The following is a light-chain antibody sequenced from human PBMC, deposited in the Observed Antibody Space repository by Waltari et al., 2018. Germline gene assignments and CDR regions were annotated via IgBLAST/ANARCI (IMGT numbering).Light chain of an antibody. V-gene: IGKV3-15*01. J-gene: IGKJ1*01. CDR1: QSVRNN. CDR2: GAS. Sequence: EIVMTQSPATLSVSPGERATLPCRASQSVRNNLVWYQQKPGQSPGLLIYGASTRVTGIPARFSGSGSGTEFTLTISSLQSEDFAVYYCQQYNNWPPWTFGQGTKVEIK. CDR3: QQYNNWPPWT.